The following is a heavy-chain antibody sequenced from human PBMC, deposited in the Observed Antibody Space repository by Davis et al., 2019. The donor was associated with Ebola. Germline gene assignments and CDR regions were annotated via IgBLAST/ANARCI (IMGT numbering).Heavy chain of an antibody. V-gene: IGHV4-31*03. Sequence: LRLSCTVSGGSISRGGSYWSWVRQVPGKGLEWIGYIYYSGSTYYKPSLKSRVTTSLDTSKNQFSLNLSSVTAADTAVYYCARDLRYDSSGSDYYFYMDVWGKGTTVTVSS. J-gene: IGHJ6*03. D-gene: IGHD3-22*01. CDR2: IYYSGST. CDR1: GGSISRGGSY. CDR3: ARDLRYDSSGSDYYFYMDV.